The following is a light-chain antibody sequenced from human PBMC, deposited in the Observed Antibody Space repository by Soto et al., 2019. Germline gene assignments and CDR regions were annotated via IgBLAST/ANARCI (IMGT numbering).Light chain of an antibody. J-gene: IGKJ2*01. CDR2: GVF. V-gene: IGKV3-20*01. Sequence: ETVLTQSPGTVSLYPGERATLSCTTSQSVRSNYLAWYQQKPGQAPRLVVYGVFNRATGIPDRFSGSGSGTDVTLTISGLEPEDSAFYYCQHYDGSPRTFGQGTKLEI. CDR3: QHYDGSPRT. CDR1: QSVRSNY.